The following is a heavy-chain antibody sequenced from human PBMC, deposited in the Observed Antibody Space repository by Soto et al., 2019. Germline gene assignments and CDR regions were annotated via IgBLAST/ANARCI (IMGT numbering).Heavy chain of an antibody. CDR1: GFTFITSF. V-gene: IGHV3-7*03. J-gene: IGHJ4*02. D-gene: IGHD6-19*01. Sequence: VGSLRLSCVASGFTFITSFMGWVRQAPGKGLEWVANINQDGGGTYYVDSVEGRFTISRDNAKDSLYLQMNSLRGEDTAVYYCARYFRGSGRYFFDYWGQGTLVTAPQ. CDR3: ARYFRGSGRYFFDY. CDR2: INQDGGGT.